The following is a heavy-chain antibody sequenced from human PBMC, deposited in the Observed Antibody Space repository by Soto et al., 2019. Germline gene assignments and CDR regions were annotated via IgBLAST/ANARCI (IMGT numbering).Heavy chain of an antibody. CDR3: AMSVWRNAPYEAFAI. Sequence: SETLSLTSVVSGGSISSGGYSWSWIRQPPGKGLEWIGYIHHSGSTYHNPSLKSRVTISVDRSKNQFSLNLSSVTAADTAVYYYAMSVWRNAPYEAFAIWGQGTTVTVSS. J-gene: IGHJ3*02. V-gene: IGHV4-30-2*01. CDR1: GGSISSGGYS. CDR2: IHHSGST.